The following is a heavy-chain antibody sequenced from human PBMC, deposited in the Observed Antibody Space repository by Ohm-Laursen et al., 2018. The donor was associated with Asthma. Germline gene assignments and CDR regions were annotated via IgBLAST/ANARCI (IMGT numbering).Heavy chain of an antibody. D-gene: IGHD3-3*01. CDR1: GFTFSSNV. V-gene: IGHV3-23*01. CDR3: ANTDYDFWSGLGFDP. CDR2: ISGAGSST. J-gene: IGHJ5*02. Sequence: SLRLSCSASGFTFSSNVMSWVRQAPGKGLEWVSGISGAGSSTYYADSVKGRFTISRDNAKNSLYLQMNSLRAEDTAVYYCANTDYDFWSGLGFDPWGQGTLVTVSS.